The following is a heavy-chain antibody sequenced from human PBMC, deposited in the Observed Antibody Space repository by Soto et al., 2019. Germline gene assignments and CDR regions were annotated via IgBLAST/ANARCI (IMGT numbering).Heavy chain of an antibody. CDR3: ARTIAVAGPYYFDY. V-gene: IGHV3-7*01. D-gene: IGHD6-19*01. Sequence: PGGSLRLSCAASGFTFSSYWMSWVRQAPGKGLEWVANIKQDGSEKYYVDSVKGRFTISRDNAKNSLYLQMNSLRAEDTAVYYCARTIAVAGPYYFDYWGQGTLVTVSS. CDR2: IKQDGSEK. J-gene: IGHJ4*02. CDR1: GFTFSSYW.